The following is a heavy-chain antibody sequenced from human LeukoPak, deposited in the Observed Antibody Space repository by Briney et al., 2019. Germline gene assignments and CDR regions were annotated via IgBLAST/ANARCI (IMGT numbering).Heavy chain of an antibody. CDR1: GGSISSGGYY. V-gene: IGHV4-30-2*01. J-gene: IGHJ3*02. CDR2: IYHSGST. Sequence: LSLTCTVSGGSISSGGYYWSWIRQPPGKGLEWIGYIYHSGSTYYNPSLKSRVTISVDRSKNQFSLKLSSVTAADTAVYYCARDDGYCSSTSCYTHAFDIWGQGTMVTVSS. CDR3: ARDDGYCSSTSCYTHAFDI. D-gene: IGHD2-2*02.